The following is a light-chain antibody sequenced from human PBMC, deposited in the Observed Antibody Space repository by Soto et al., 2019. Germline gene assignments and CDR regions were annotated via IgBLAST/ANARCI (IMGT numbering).Light chain of an antibody. CDR2: SDT. CDR1: NIGSKG. V-gene: IGLV3-21*04. CDR3: QVWDSGSAHVV. J-gene: IGLJ2*01. Sequence: SYELTQSPSESVAPGKRASICCGGNNIGSKGVHWYQQKPGQAPVLVIYSDTDLPPVIPERFSGSNSANLATLTISRVEAGDEADYYCQVWDSGSAHVVFGGGTKVTVL.